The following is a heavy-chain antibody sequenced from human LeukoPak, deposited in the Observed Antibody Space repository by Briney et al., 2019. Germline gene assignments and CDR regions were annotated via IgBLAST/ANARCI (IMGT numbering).Heavy chain of an antibody. CDR2: ISSGSSLI. D-gene: IGHD3-16*02. Sequence: GGSLRLSCVASGSTLRSYSMNWVRQAPGKGLEWVSYISSGSSLIHYADSVKGRFTISRDNAKNSLYLQMNSLRAEDTAVYYCARDVVTSLNIVKYYYYGMDVWGQGTTVTVSS. V-gene: IGHV3-48*04. J-gene: IGHJ6*02. CDR1: GSTLRSYS. CDR3: ARDVVTSLNIVKYYYYGMDV.